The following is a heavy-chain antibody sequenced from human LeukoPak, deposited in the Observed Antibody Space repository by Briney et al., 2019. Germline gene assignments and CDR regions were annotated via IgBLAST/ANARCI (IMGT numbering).Heavy chain of an antibody. V-gene: IGHV3-53*01. CDR2: IYSGGST. Sequence: GGSLRLSCAASGFTVSSNYMSWVRQAPGKGLEWVSVIYSGGSTYYADSVKGRFTISRDNSENTLYLQMNSLRAEDTAVYYCARDRRYYGSGSGFDYWGQGTLVTVSS. J-gene: IGHJ4*02. D-gene: IGHD3-10*01. CDR3: ARDRRYYGSGSGFDY. CDR1: GFTVSSNY.